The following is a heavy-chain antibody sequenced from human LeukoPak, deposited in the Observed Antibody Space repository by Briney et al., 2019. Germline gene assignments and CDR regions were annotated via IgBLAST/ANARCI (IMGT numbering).Heavy chain of an antibody. CDR2: IYYSGST. CDR3: ARARWLQFRDFDY. CDR1: GGSISSGSYY. V-gene: IGHV4-61*01. D-gene: IGHD5-24*01. J-gene: IGHJ4*02. Sequence: SETLSLTCTVSGGSISSGSYYWSWLRQPPGKGLEWIGYIYYSGSTNYNPSLKSRVTISVDTSKNQFSLKLSSVTAADTAVYYCARARWLQFRDFDYWGQGTLVTVSS.